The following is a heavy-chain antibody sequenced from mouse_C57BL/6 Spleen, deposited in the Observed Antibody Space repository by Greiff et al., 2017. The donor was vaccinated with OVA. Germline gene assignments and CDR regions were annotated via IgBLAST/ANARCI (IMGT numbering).Heavy chain of an antibody. CDR2: IHPNSGIT. J-gene: IGHJ2*01. V-gene: IGHV1-64*01. CDR1: GYTFTSYW. D-gene: IGHD2-1*01. CDR3: ARRRLYYDNIYYFDD. Sequence: QVQLQQPGAELVKPGASVKLSCKASGYTFTSYWMHWVKQRPGQGLEWIGMIHPNSGITNYNEKFKSKSTLTVDKSSSTAYMQLSSLTSEDSAVYYCARRRLYYDNIYYFDDWGKGTTLTVSS.